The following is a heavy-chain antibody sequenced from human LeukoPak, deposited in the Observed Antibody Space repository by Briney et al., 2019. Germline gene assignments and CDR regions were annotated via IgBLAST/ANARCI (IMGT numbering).Heavy chain of an antibody. CDR2: IKQDESDK. Sequence: GGSLRLSCAASGFTFSNYWMSWVRQAPGKGPEWVASIKQDESDKYYVGSVKGRFTISRDNAKKSLCLQMNSLRAEDTAVYYCARDNRDIAVVPAAMGDYYYYGMDVWGQGTTVTVSS. J-gene: IGHJ6*02. CDR1: GFTFSNYW. CDR3: ARDNRDIAVVPAAMGDYYYYGMDV. D-gene: IGHD2-2*01. V-gene: IGHV3-7*05.